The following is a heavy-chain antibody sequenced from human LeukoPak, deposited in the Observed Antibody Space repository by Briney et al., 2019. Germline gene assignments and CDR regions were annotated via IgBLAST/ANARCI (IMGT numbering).Heavy chain of an antibody. J-gene: IGHJ5*02. Sequence: GASVKVSCKASGYTFTSYYMHWVRQAPGQGLEWMGIINPNGGSTNYAQKFQDRVTMSRDTSTSTVYMELSSLRSEDTAVYYCARAADCGDYRNWFDPWGQGTLVTVSS. CDR1: GYTFTSYY. V-gene: IGHV1-46*01. CDR3: ARAADCGDYRNWFDP. D-gene: IGHD4-17*01. CDR2: INPNGGST.